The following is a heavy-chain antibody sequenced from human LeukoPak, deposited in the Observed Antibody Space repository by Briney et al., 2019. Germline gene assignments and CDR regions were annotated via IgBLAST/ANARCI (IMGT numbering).Heavy chain of an antibody. CDR3: ARDPPFVPYYYYGMDV. Sequence: PGRSLRLSCAASGFTFSSYGMHWVRQAPGKGLEWVAVIWYDGSNKYYADSVKGRFTISRDNSKNTLYLQMNSLRAEDTAVYYCARDPPFVPYYYYGMDVWGKGTTVTVSS. V-gene: IGHV3-33*01. J-gene: IGHJ6*04. CDR2: IWYDGSNK. CDR1: GFTFSSYG.